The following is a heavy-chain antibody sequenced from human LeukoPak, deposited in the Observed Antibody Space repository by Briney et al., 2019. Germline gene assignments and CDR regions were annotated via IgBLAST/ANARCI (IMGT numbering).Heavy chain of an antibody. CDR2: IHHSGST. Sequence: SETLSLTCTVSGYSMSSGYYWGWIRQAPGKGLEWIGSIHHSGSTYYNPSLKSRVTISVDTSKNQFSLNLSSVTAADTAVYYCARVLTKVTTWGQGTLVTVSS. V-gene: IGHV4-38-2*02. D-gene: IGHD4-17*01. CDR3: ARVLTKVTT. J-gene: IGHJ4*02. CDR1: GYSMSSGYY.